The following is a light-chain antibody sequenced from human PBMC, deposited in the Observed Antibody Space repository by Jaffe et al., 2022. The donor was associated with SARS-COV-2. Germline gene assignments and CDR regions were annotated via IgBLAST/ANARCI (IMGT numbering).Light chain of an antibody. CDR1: QSVSSSY. CDR2: GAS. Sequence: EIVLTQSPGTLSLSPGERATLSCRASQSVSSSYLAWYQQKPGQAPRLLIYGASSRATGIPDRFRGSGSGTGFTLTISRLEPEDFAVYYCQQYGSSPTTFGQGTKLEIK. CDR3: QQYGSSPTT. V-gene: IGKV3-20*01. J-gene: IGKJ2*01.